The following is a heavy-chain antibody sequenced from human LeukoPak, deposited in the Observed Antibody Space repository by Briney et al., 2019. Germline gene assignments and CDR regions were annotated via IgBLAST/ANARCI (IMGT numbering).Heavy chain of an antibody. CDR2: ITSKTSGEAT. CDR1: GLTFGNAW. Sequence: GGSRRLSCAASGLTFGNAWMSWVRQAPGKGLEWVARITSKTSGEATDYAAPVRGRFTISRDDSKAKLYLQMDSLENEDTAKYYCTTYRYSYGSTGYSYFDYWGQGILVTVSS. V-gene: IGHV3-15*01. CDR3: TTYRYSYGSTGYSYFDY. J-gene: IGHJ4*02. D-gene: IGHD3-22*01.